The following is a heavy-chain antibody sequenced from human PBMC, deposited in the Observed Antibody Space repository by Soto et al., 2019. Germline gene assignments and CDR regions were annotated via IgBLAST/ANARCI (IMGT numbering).Heavy chain of an antibody. CDR1: GGSISSYY. J-gene: IGHJ2*01. D-gene: IGHD5-12*01. CDR2: IYYSGST. Sequence: QVQLQESGPGLVKPSETLSLTCTVSGGSISSYYWSWIRHPPGKGLEWIGNIYYSGSTNYNPSLKSRVSTSVDKSKDQFSLKLSSVTAADTPVYYCARGYSGYDPPHSPDNRYFDLWGRGTLVTVSS. V-gene: IGHV4-59*01. CDR3: ARGYSGYDPPHSPDNRYFDL.